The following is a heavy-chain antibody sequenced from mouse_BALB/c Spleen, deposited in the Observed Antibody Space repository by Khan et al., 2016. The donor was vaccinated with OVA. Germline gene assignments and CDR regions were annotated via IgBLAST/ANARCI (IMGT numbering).Heavy chain of an antibody. J-gene: IGHJ4*01. CDR3: ARTEIHDCGSYAMDD. CDR2: IDPATNNI. D-gene: IGHD1-2*01. CDR1: GFNIKDTY. Sequence: EVQLQESGADLVKPGASVELSCTASGFNIKDTYIHWVKQGPEQGLEWIGRIDPATNNINYDPKFQGKATIKADTSSNTAYLHLSSLTSEDTAVYYCARTEIHDCGSYAMDDWSQGTAVTVSS. V-gene: IGHV14-3*02.